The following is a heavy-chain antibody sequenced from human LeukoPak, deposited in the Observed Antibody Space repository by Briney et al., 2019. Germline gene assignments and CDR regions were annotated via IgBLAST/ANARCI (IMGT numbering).Heavy chain of an antibody. J-gene: IGHJ4*02. CDR2: IYYSGSA. Sequence: SQTLSLTCAVSGGSISSADFYWSWSRQHPGKGLEWIGFIYYSGSAYYNPSLKSRVSISIDTSKTQFSLTLTSVTAADTAVYYCARGSDFFDYWGQGTLVTVSS. CDR3: ARGSDFFDY. CDR1: GGSISSADFY. V-gene: IGHV4-31*11.